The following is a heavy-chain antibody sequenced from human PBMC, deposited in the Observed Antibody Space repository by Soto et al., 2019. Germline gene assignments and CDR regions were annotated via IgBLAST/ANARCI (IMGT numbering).Heavy chain of an antibody. Sequence: SETLSLTCTVSGGSISSYYWSWIRQPAGKGLEWIGRIYTSGSTNYNPSLKSRVTMSVDTSKNQFSLKLSSVTAADTAVYYCARDGSAGVTMIVVDDDAFDIWGQGTLVTVSS. V-gene: IGHV4-4*07. J-gene: IGHJ3*02. CDR2: IYTSGST. D-gene: IGHD3-22*01. CDR3: ARDGSAGVTMIVVDDDAFDI. CDR1: GGSISSYY.